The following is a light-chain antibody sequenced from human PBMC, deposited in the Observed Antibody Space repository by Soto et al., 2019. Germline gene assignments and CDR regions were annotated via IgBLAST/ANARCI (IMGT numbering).Light chain of an antibody. J-gene: IGLJ2*01. CDR3: AAGDAGLNAVV. CDR1: NSNIGSNY. V-gene: IGLV1-44*01. Sequence: QSVLTQPPSASGTPGQRVSISCSGTNSNIGSNYVNWYQQLPGTAPKLLIYSSNQRPSGVPARFSGSKSGTSASLAISGLQSEDEGDYSWAAGDAGLNAVVFGGGPK. CDR2: SSN.